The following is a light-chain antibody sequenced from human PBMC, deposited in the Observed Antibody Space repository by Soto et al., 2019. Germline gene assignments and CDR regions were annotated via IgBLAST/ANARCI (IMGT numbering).Light chain of an antibody. J-gene: IGKJ1*01. CDR1: QGIRND. CDR3: LQDYSYPRT. V-gene: IGKV1-6*01. Sequence: AIQMTQSPSSLSASVGDRVTITCRASQGIRNDLGWYQQKPGKAPTLLIYAASSLQSGVPSRFSGSGSGTDVTLTIASLQPDDFATYYCLQDYSYPRTFGQGTKVEI. CDR2: AAS.